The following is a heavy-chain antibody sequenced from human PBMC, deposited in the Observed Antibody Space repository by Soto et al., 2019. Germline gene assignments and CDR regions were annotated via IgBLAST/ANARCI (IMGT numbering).Heavy chain of an antibody. V-gene: IGHV4-30-4*01. CDR3: ARGEYGDLPLQRHLFHP. D-gene: IGHD4-17*01. CDR2: IYYSGST. J-gene: IGHJ5*02. CDR1: GGSISSGDYY. Sequence: SETLSLTCTVSGGSISSGDYYWSWIRQPPGKGLEWIGYIYYSGSTYYNPSLKSRVTISVDTSKNQFSLKLSSVTAAETAEYYWARGEYGDLPLQRHLFHPWGQGTLVTVS.